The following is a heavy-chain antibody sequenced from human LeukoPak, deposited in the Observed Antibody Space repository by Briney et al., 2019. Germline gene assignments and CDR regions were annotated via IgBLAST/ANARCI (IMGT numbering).Heavy chain of an antibody. Sequence: SQTLSLTCAVSGDSISSDGYSSSWIRQPPGKGLEWIGYIYHSGSTYYTPSLKSRVTISVDRSKNQFSLKLSSVTAADTAVYYCARETRYCSGGSCYSGMDVWGQGTTVTVSS. D-gene: IGHD2-15*01. J-gene: IGHJ6*02. CDR1: GDSISSDGYS. CDR3: ARETRYCSGGSCYSGMDV. CDR2: IYHSGST. V-gene: IGHV4-30-2*01.